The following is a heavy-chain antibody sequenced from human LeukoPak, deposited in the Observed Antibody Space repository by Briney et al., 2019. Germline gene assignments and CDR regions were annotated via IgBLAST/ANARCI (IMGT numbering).Heavy chain of an antibody. D-gene: IGHD3-10*01. V-gene: IGHV3-23*01. Sequence: GGSRRLSCAPSAFTFSTNPMSWVRQAQGKGLGWVSAISDTRTYYADAVKGRFTISRDNSKNTVFLQMNSLRAEDTAVYYCVKEHVDRAFTRSFEIWGQGTVVTVSS. CDR3: VKEHVDRAFTRSFEI. J-gene: IGHJ3*02. CDR1: AFTFSTNP. CDR2: ISDTRT.